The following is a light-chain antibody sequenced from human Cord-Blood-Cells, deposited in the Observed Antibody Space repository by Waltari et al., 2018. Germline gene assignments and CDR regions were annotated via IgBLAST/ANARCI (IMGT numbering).Light chain of an antibody. Sequence: QSALTQPASVSGSPGQSITISCTGTSRDVGGYHYVSCYQQHPGKAPKLMIYDVSKRPSGVSNRFSGSKSGNTASLTISGLQAEDEADYYCSSYTSSSTLVFGTGTKVTVL. CDR3: SSYTSSSTLV. CDR1: SRDVGGYHY. V-gene: IGLV2-14*01. J-gene: IGLJ1*01. CDR2: DVS.